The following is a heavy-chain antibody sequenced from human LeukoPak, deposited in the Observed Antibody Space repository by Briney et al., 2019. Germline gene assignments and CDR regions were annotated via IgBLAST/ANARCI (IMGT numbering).Heavy chain of an antibody. CDR1: GFTFSSYW. Sequence: GGSLRLSCAASGFTFSSYWMHWARQGPGKGLVWVSRISSDGSSTRYADSVKGRFTISRDNAKNTLYLQMNSLRAEDTAVYYCARGSYSHYGMDVWGQGTTVTVSS. V-gene: IGHV3-74*01. CDR2: ISSDGSST. J-gene: IGHJ6*02. D-gene: IGHD1-26*01. CDR3: ARGSYSHYGMDV.